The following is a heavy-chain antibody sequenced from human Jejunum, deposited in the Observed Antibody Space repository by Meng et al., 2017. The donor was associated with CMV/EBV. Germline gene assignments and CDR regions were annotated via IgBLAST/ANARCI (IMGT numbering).Heavy chain of an antibody. CDR2: ILGDGSRV. V-gene: IGHV3-23*01. J-gene: IGHJ4*02. CDR1: GFTFRNQD. Sequence: EVHRLEFGGGVGQRGGYLKPDWAALGFTFRNQDMTWARQDPGKGLEWVSGILGDGSRVHYADSVRGRFTISKDNSKNTVYLQMNSLTVDDTAIYYCASHAFGMAKGWGQGALVTVSS. CDR3: ASHAFGMAKG. D-gene: IGHD3-10*01.